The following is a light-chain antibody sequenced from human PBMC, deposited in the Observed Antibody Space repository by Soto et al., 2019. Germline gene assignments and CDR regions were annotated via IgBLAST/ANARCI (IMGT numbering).Light chain of an antibody. J-gene: IGKJ1*01. CDR3: QQYNNWPRT. CDR2: GAS. CDR1: RSVSSY. V-gene: IGKV3-15*01. Sequence: EIVLTQSPATLSLSPGESATLSCRATRSVSSYLAWYQQKPGQAPRLLIYGASTRATSIPARFSGSGSGTEFTLTISSLQSEDFAVYCCQQYNNWPRTFGQGTKVDIK.